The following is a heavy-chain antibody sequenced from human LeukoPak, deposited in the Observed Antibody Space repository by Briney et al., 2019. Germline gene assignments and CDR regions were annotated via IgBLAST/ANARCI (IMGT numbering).Heavy chain of an antibody. CDR1: GFTFSSYS. CDR3: TRERTKGGSDAFDI. D-gene: IGHD1-1*01. Sequence: KAGGSLRLSCAASGFTFSSYSINWVRQAPGKGLEWASSISSFSSYIYYADSVKGRFTISRDNPKNSLYLQMNSLRAEDTAVYYCTRERTKGGSDAFDIWGQGTMVTVSS. J-gene: IGHJ3*02. CDR2: ISSFSSYI. V-gene: IGHV3-21*01.